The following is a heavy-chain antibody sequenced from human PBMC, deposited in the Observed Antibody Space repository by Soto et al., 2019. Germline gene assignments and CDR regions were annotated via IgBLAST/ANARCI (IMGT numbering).Heavy chain of an antibody. CDR1: GFTVSSYW. CDR3: AREDIVVVPAAAGYYYYGMDV. Sequence: GGSLRLSCAASGFTVSSYWMSWVRQAPGKGLEWVANIKQDGSEKYYVDSVKGRFTISRDNAKNSLYLQMNSLRAEDTAVYYCAREDIVVVPAAAGYYYYGMDVWGQGTTVTVSS. J-gene: IGHJ6*02. CDR2: IKQDGSEK. D-gene: IGHD2-2*01. V-gene: IGHV3-7*03.